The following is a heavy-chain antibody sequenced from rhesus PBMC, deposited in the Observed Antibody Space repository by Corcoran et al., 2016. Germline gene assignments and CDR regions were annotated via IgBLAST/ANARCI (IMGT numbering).Heavy chain of an antibody. J-gene: IGHJ4*01. CDR3: ARGYRGFDY. D-gene: IGHD1-44*02. CDR1: GASISGYY. V-gene: IGHV4-165*02. Sequence: QVQLQESGPGLVKPSETLSLTCAVSGASISGYYWNWIRQPPGKGLEWIGSMGGSSGGTYNNPSLKRRVNISTDTSKNQFALKLSSVTAADTAVYYCARGYRGFDYWGQGVLVTVSS. CDR2: MGGSSGGT.